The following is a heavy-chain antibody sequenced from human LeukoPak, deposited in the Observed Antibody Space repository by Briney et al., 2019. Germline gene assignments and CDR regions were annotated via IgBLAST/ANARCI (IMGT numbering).Heavy chain of an antibody. CDR2: INPNSGGT. CDR3: ATAVTRQQLVGY. V-gene: IGHV1-2*02. D-gene: IGHD6-13*01. CDR1: GYTFTGYY. J-gene: IGHJ4*02. Sequence: ASLKVSCTASGYTFTGYYMHWVRQAPGQGLEWMGWINPNSGGTNYAQTFKGRVTMTRDTSISTAYMELSRLRSDDTAVYYCATAVTRQQLVGYWGQGTLVTVSS.